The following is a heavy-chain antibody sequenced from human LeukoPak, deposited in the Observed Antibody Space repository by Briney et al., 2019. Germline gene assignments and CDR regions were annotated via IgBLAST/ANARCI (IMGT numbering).Heavy chain of an antibody. CDR3: ARLSQDYYGMDV. Sequence: SETLSLTCTVSGGSISSYYWSWIWQPPGKGLEWIGYIYYSGSTNYNPSLKSRVTISVDTSKNQFSLKLGSVTAADTAVYCCARLSQDYYGMDVWGQGTTVTVSS. V-gene: IGHV4-59*08. CDR1: GGSISSYY. CDR2: IYYSGST. D-gene: IGHD3-16*02. J-gene: IGHJ6*02.